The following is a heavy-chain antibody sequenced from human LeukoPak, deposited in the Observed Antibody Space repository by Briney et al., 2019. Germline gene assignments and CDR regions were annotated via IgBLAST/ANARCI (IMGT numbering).Heavy chain of an antibody. CDR2: ISYDGSNK. CDR3: AKLVGSYDINPFDY. D-gene: IGHD2-15*01. J-gene: IGHJ4*02. Sequence: QPGRSLRLSCAASGFTFSSYGMHWVRQAPGKGLEWVAVISYDGSNKYYADSVKGRFTISRDNSKNTLYLQMNSLRAEDTAVYYCAKLVGSYDINPFDYWGQGTLVTVSS. V-gene: IGHV3-30*18. CDR1: GFTFSSYG.